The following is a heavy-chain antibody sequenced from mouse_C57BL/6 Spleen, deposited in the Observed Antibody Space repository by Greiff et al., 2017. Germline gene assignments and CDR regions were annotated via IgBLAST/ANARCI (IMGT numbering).Heavy chain of an antibody. D-gene: IGHD2-4*01. Sequence: QVQLQQPGAELVRPGSSVKLSCKASGYTFTSYWMDWVKQRPGQGLEWIGNIYPSDSETHYNQKFKDKATLTVDKSSSTAYMQLSSLTSEDSAVYYCERSGYDYDGAWFAYWGQGTLVTVSA. J-gene: IGHJ3*01. CDR1: GYTFTSYW. CDR2: IYPSDSET. V-gene: IGHV1-61*01. CDR3: ERSGYDYDGAWFAY.